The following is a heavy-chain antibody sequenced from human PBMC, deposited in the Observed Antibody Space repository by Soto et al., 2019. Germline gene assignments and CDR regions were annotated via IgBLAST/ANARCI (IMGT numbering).Heavy chain of an antibody. CDR3: ARDLCSGGSCYSGWFDP. V-gene: IGHV1-18*01. CDR2: ISAYNGNT. J-gene: IGHJ5*02. CDR1: GYTFTSYG. D-gene: IGHD2-15*01. Sequence: ASEKGSCKAAGYTFTSYGVSWVRQAPGQGLEWMGWISAYNGNTNYAQKLQGRVTMTTDTSTSTAYMELRSLRSDDTAVYYCARDLCSGGSCYSGWFDPWG.